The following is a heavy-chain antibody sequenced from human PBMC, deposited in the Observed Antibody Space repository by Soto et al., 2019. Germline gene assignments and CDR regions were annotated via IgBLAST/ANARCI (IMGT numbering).Heavy chain of an antibody. CDR3: AGEGGWFGEPTSWLDY. CDR1: GFTFGTYE. D-gene: IGHD3-10*01. J-gene: IGHJ4*02. V-gene: IGHV3-48*03. Sequence: GGSLRLSCAASGFTFGTYEMTWVRQAPGKGLEWVSYISNSGSTKYYADSVKGRFTISRDNAKKSLYMQMNSLRADDTAVYYCAGEGGWFGEPTSWLDYWGQGTLVTVSS. CDR2: ISNSGSTK.